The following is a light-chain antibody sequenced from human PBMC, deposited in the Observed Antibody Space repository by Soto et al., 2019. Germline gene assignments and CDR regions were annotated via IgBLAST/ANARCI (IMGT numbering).Light chain of an antibody. J-gene: IGLJ1*01. CDR1: NIGSKN. CDR3: QVWDSGSDHLDV. Sequence: SYELTQPPSVSVAPGQTARLTCGGTNIGSKNVHWYQQKPGQAPVLVVYDDRDRPSGIPERFSGSNSGNTASLTISRVEAGDEADYYCQVWDSGSDHLDVFGSGTKV. V-gene: IGLV3-21*02. CDR2: DDR.